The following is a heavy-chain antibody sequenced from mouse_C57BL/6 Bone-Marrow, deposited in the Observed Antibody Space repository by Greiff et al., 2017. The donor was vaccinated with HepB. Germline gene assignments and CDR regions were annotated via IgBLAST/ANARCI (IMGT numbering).Heavy chain of an antibody. D-gene: IGHD2-5*01. CDR3: ARHAYYSNWLYFDV. CDR2: ISNGGGST. V-gene: IGHV5-12*01. CDR1: GFTFSDYY. Sequence: EVQLQESGGGLVQPGGSLKLSCAASGFTFSDYYMYWVRQTPEKRLEWVAYISNGGGSTYYPDTVKGRFTISRDNAKNTLYLQMSRLKSEDTAMYYCARHAYYSNWLYFDVWGTGTTVTVSS. J-gene: IGHJ1*03.